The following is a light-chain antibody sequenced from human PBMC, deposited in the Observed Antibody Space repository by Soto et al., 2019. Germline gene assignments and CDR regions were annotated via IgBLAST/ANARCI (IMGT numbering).Light chain of an antibody. CDR2: EVT. CDR3: SSYRRTTFPHVV. V-gene: IGLV2-14*01. J-gene: IGLJ2*01. Sequence: QSALTQPASVSGSPGQSITISCTGTSSDIGADDFVSWYQHHPDKTPKLIIFEVTYRPTGISHRFSASQSGNTASLTISGLEAEDEAFYYCSSYRRTTFPHVVFGGGTKLTVL. CDR1: SSDIGADDF.